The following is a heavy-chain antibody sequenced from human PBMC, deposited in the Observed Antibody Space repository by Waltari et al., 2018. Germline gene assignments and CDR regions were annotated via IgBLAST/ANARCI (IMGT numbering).Heavy chain of an antibody. V-gene: IGHV3-21*01. CDR1: GFTFSSYS. CDR2: ISSSSSYI. D-gene: IGHD4-17*01. Sequence: EVQLVESGGGLVKPGGSLRLSCAASGFTFSSYSMNWVRQAPGKGLEWVSSISSSSSYIYYADSVKGRFTISRDNAKNSLYLQMNSLRAEDTAVYYCARDDYGGNPFDYWGQGTLVTVSS. J-gene: IGHJ4*02. CDR3: ARDDYGGNPFDY.